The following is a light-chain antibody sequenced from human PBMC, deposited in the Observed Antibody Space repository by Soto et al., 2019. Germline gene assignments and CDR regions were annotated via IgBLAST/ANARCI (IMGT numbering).Light chain of an antibody. J-gene: IGLJ1*01. CDR3: AAWDDSLNGSYV. CDR2: SNN. CDR1: SSNIGSNT. V-gene: IGLV1-44*01. Sequence: QSVLTQPPSASGTPGQRGTISCSGRSSNIGSNTVNWYQQLPGTAPKLLIYSNNQRPSGVPDRFSGSKSGTSASLAISGLQSEDEADYYCAAWDDSLNGSYVFGTGTKVTVL.